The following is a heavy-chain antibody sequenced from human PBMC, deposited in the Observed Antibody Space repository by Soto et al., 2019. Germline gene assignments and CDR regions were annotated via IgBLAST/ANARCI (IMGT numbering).Heavy chain of an antibody. Sequence: SVKVSCKASGGTFSSYAISWVRQAPGQGLEWMGGIIPIFGTANYAQKFQGRVTITADESTSTAYMELSSLRSEDTAVYYCAASPPRDSSGYSQPFDYWGQGTLVTVSS. CDR2: IIPIFGTA. CDR1: GGTFSSYA. D-gene: IGHD3-22*01. CDR3: AASPPRDSSGYSQPFDY. J-gene: IGHJ4*02. V-gene: IGHV1-69*13.